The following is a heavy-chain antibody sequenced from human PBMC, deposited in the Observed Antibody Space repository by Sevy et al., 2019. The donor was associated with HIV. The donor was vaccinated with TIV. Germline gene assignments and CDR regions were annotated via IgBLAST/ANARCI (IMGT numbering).Heavy chain of an antibody. Sequence: SETLSLTCPVSGASISIYYWSWIRQPPGKGLEWIGYIYYSGSTDYNPSLKSRVTISVDTSKIQFSLKLSSVTAADTAVYYCARGANYYDSSGYLDYWGQGTLVTVSS. CDR3: ARGANYYDSSGYLDY. CDR1: GASISIYY. D-gene: IGHD3-22*01. CDR2: IYYSGST. J-gene: IGHJ4*02. V-gene: IGHV4-59*01.